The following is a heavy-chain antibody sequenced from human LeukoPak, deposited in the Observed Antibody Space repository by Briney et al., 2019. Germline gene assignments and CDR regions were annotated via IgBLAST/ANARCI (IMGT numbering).Heavy chain of an antibody. D-gene: IGHD3-22*01. CDR2: IYSGGST. CDR1: GFTFSSYW. J-gene: IGHJ3*02. Sequence: PGGSLRLSCAASGFTFSSYWMHWVRQAPGKGLEWVSVIYSGGSTYYADSVKGRFTISRDNSKNTPYLQMNSLRAEDTAVYYCARDSHAFDIWGQGTMVTVSS. CDR3: ARDSHAFDI. V-gene: IGHV3-66*02.